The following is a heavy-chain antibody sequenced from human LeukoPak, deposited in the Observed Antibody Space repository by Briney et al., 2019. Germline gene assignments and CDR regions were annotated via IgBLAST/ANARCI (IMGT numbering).Heavy chain of an antibody. CDR3: ARGAFESGITDY. J-gene: IGHJ4*02. Sequence: GGSLRLSCAASGFTFSSYEMNWVRQAPGKGLEWVSYISSSGSTIYYADSVKGRFTISRDNAKNSLYPQMNSLRAEDTAVYYCARGAFESGITDYWGQGTLVTVSS. V-gene: IGHV3-48*03. CDR1: GFTFSSYE. D-gene: IGHD3-10*01. CDR2: ISSSGSTI.